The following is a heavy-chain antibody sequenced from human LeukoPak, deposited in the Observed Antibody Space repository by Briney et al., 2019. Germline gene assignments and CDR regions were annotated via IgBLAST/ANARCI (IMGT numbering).Heavy chain of an antibody. D-gene: IGHD2-8*02. CDR1: GFTSSSFW. Sequence: PGGSLRLSCSASGFTSSSFWMSWVRQAPGKGLEWVANINQDGSKQNYVDSVKGRFTVPRDNAQNSLYLQMHSLRAEDTAVYYCARDPDVLLGVNFDYWGQGALVIVSS. J-gene: IGHJ4*02. V-gene: IGHV3-7*01. CDR2: INQDGSKQ. CDR3: ARDPDVLLGVNFDY.